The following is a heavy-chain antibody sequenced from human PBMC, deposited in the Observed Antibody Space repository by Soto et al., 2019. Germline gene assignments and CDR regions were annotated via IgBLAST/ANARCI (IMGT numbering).Heavy chain of an antibody. D-gene: IGHD3-22*01. CDR2: IIPIFGTA. CDR3: ARGITMISKLPFDY. V-gene: IGHV1-69*13. CDR1: GGTFSSYA. J-gene: IGHJ4*02. Sequence: SVKVSCKASGGTFSSYAISWVRQAPGQGLEWMGGIIPIFGTANYAQKFQGRVTITADESTSTAYMELSSLRSEDTAVYYCARGITMISKLPFDYWGQGTLVTVSS.